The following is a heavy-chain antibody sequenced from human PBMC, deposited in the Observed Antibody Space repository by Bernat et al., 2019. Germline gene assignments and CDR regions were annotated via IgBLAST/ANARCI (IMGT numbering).Heavy chain of an antibody. J-gene: IGHJ4*02. D-gene: IGHD3-22*01. V-gene: IGHV4-39*01. Sequence: QVQLQESGPGLVKPSETLSLTCTVSGGSISTSSYYWGWIRQPPGKGLEWIGSIYYSGRTYDNPSLKSRVTISVDTSKNQFSLKLSFVTAADTAVYYCARLLYDRSGYYYFDNWGQGTLVTVSS. CDR2: IYYSGRT. CDR3: ARLLYDRSGYYYFDN. CDR1: GGSISTSSYY.